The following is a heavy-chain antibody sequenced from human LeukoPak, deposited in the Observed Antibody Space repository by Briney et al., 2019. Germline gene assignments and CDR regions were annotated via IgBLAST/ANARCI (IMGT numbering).Heavy chain of an antibody. V-gene: IGHV4-59*01. J-gene: IGHJ5*02. CDR2: IYYSGST. CDR1: GGSISSYY. D-gene: IGHD3-9*01. Sequence: SETLSLTCTVSGGSISSYYWSWIRQPPGKGLEWIGYIYYSGSTNYNPSLKSRVTMLIETSKNQFSLKLSSVTAADTAVYYCARGRYSAGDNWFDPWGQGTLVTVSS. CDR3: ARGRYSAGDNWFDP.